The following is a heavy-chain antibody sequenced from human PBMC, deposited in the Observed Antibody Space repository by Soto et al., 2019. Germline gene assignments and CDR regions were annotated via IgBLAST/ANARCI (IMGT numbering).Heavy chain of an antibody. Sequence: QVQLVQSGAEVKKPGSSVKVSCKASGGTFSSYAISWVRQAPGQGLEWMGGIIPIFGTANYAQKFQGRVTITADETTSTASMELSSLRAEDTAVYYCAREQNVYDSSGYYTGNFDYWGQGTLVTVSS. J-gene: IGHJ4*02. V-gene: IGHV1-69*01. D-gene: IGHD3-22*01. CDR3: AREQNVYDSSGYYTGNFDY. CDR2: IIPIFGTA. CDR1: GGTFSSYA.